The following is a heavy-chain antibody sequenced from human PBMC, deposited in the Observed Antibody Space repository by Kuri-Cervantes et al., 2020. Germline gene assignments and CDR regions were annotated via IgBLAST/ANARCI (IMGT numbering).Heavy chain of an antibody. J-gene: IGHJ6*02. CDR1: GYTLTGYY. CDR2: INPNSGGT. D-gene: IGHD3-3*01. V-gene: IGHV1-2*02. Sequence: ASVKVSCKASGYTLTGYYMHWVRQAPGQGLEWMGWINPNSGGTNYAQKFQGRVTMTRDTSISTAYMELSRLRSDDTAVYYCARESLDFWSGYYTNYYYGMDVWGQGTTVTVSS. CDR3: ARESLDFWSGYYTNYYYGMDV.